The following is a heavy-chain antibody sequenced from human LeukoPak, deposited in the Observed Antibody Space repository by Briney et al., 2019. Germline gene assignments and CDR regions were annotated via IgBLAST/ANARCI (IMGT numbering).Heavy chain of an antibody. CDR1: GFTFSSCA. CDR3: ARAMATITPLDY. Sequence: PGGSLRLSCAASGFTFSSCAMHWVRQAPGKGLEYVSAISSNGGSTYYANSVKGRFTISRDNSKNTLYLQMGSLRAEDMAVYYCARAMATITPLDYWGQGTLVTVSS. V-gene: IGHV3-64*01. D-gene: IGHD5-24*01. CDR2: ISSNGGST. J-gene: IGHJ4*02.